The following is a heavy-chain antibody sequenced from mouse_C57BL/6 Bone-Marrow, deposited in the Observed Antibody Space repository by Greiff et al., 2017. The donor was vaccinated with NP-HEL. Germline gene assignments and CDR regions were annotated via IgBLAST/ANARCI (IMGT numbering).Heavy chain of an antibody. D-gene: IGHD1-1*01. J-gene: IGHJ2*01. Sequence: VQLQQSGPVLVKPGASVKMSCKASGYTFTDYYMNWVKQSHGKSLEWIGVINPYNGGTSYNQKFKGKATLTVDKSSSTAYMELNSLTSEDSAVYYCARGYYGSSYVFDYWGQGTTLTVSS. CDR3: ARGYYGSSYVFDY. CDR1: GYTFTDYY. CDR2: INPYNGGT. V-gene: IGHV1-19*01.